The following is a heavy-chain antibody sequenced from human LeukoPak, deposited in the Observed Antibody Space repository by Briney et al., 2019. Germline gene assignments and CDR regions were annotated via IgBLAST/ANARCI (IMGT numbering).Heavy chain of an antibody. CDR1: GFMFTDFA. J-gene: IGHJ4*02. Sequence: GRSLRLSCAASGFMFTDFAMHWVRQAPGKGLEWVAVISYDGSNKYYADSVKGRFTISRDNSKNTLYLQMNSLRAEDTAVYYCAREGGGVVNYFDYWGQGTLVTVSS. CDR2: ISYDGSNK. CDR3: AREGGGVVNYFDY. D-gene: IGHD3-16*01. V-gene: IGHV3-30-3*01.